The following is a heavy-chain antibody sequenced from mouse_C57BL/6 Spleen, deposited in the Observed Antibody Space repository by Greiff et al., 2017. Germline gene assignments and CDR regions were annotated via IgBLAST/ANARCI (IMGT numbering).Heavy chain of an antibody. CDR2: INPHNGGT. J-gene: IGHJ2*01. CDR1: GYTFTDYY. V-gene: IGHV1-26*01. D-gene: IGHD4-1*01. CDR3: ASGLGGFDY. Sequence: EVQLQQSGPELVKPGASVKISCKASGYTFTDYYMNWVKQSHGKSLEWIGDINPHNGGTSYNQKFKGKATLTVDKSSSTAYMELRSLTSEDSAVYYCASGLGGFDYWGQGTTLTVSS.